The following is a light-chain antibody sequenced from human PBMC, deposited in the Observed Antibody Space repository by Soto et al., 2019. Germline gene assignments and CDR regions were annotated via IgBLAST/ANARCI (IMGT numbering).Light chain of an antibody. J-gene: IGKJ2*01. V-gene: IGKV3-11*01. CDR1: QSVSGY. CDR2: DVS. Sequence: EIVLTQSPATLSLSPGERATLFCSASQSVSGYLAWYHQKPGQAPRLVIHDVSRRAPDIPARFSGRGSGTDFTLTISSLEPEDFAVYYCHQRSDWPITFGQGTKLQ. CDR3: HQRSDWPIT.